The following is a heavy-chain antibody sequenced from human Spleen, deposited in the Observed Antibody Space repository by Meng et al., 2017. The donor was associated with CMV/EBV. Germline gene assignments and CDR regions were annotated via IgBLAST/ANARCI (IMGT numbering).Heavy chain of an antibody. D-gene: IGHD1-26*01. J-gene: IGHJ4*02. CDR2: ISDGGGST. CDR3: ARVVGATTDY. V-gene: IGHV3-23*01. Sequence: LSCAASGFTFANYGMSWVRQAPGKGLEWVSGISDGGGSTYYADSVKGRFTISRDNSKNTLSLQLNSLSAEDTAVYYCARVVGATTDYWGQGTLVTVSS. CDR1: GFTFANYG.